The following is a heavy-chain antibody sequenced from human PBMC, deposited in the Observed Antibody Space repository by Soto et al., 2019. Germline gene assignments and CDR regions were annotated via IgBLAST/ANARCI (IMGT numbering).Heavy chain of an antibody. J-gene: IGHJ3*02. CDR1: GFTFSSYG. Sequence: VGSLRLSCAASGFTFSSYGMHWVRQAPGKGLEWVAVIWYDGSNKYYADSVKGRFTISRDNSKNTLYLQMNSLRAEDTAAYYCAREVGPRGAFDIWGQGTVVTVSS. D-gene: IGHD3-10*01. CDR3: AREVGPRGAFDI. V-gene: IGHV3-33*01. CDR2: IWYDGSNK.